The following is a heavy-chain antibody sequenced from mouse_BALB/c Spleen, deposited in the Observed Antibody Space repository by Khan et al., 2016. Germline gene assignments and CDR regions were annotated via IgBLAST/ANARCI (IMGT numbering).Heavy chain of an antibody. D-gene: IGHD2-3*01. Sequence: EVQLVESGGRLVQPKGSLKLSCAASGFTFNTFAMHWVCQAPGKGLEWVARIRSKSNNYATYYADSVKDRFTISRDDSQNMLYLQMNNLKTEDTAMYYCVREGYDGYFSWFAYWGQGTLVTVSA. CDR3: VREGYDGYFSWFAY. V-gene: IGHV10-3*03. CDR2: IRSKSNNYAT. CDR1: GFTFNTFA. J-gene: IGHJ3*01.